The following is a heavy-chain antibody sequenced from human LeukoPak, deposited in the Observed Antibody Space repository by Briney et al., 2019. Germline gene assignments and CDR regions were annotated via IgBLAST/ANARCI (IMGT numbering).Heavy chain of an antibody. CDR1: GASISSYY. D-gene: IGHD6-13*01. J-gene: IGHJ4*01. CDR2: IYYSGST. CDR3: ARSRSSSWFLFDY. Sequence: SETLSLTCTVSGASISSYYWSWIRQPPGMGLEWIGYIYYSGSTNYNPSLKSRVTISVDTSKNQFSLKLNSVTAADTAVYYCARSRSSSWFLFDYWGHGTLVTVSS. V-gene: IGHV4-59*01.